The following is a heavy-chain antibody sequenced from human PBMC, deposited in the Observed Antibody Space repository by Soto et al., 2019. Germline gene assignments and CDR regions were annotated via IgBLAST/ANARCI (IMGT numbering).Heavy chain of an antibody. CDR2: IRSKANSFAT. CDR1: GVAFSGST. J-gene: IGHJ6*02. CDR3: FRENYYYYHSMEV. V-gene: IGHV3-73*01. Sequence: GVSMRLSWARSGVAFSGSTIHWVRQSSEKGLECVGRIRSKANSFATAYAASGKGRFIISRDDSKTTAYLQMNSLKIEDTAVYYCFRENYYYYHSMEVWGQGQTVTV.